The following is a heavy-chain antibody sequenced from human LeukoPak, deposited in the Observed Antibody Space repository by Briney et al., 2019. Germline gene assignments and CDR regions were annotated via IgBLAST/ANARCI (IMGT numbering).Heavy chain of an antibody. CDR3: AKIRDPRSAFDI. J-gene: IGHJ3*02. Sequence: GGSLRLSCAASGFTFSSYGMSWVRQAPGKGLEWVSAISGGGGGKHYADSVKGRLTISRDNSKSTLSLQMNSLRAEDTAVYYCAKIRDPRSAFDIWGQGTMVTVSS. V-gene: IGHV3-23*01. CDR1: GFTFSSYG. D-gene: IGHD5-24*01. CDR2: ISGGGGGK.